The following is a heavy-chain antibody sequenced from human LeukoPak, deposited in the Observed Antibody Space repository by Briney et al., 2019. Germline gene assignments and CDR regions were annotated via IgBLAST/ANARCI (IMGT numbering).Heavy chain of an antibody. V-gene: IGHV4-39*01. D-gene: IGHD6-13*01. Sequence: PSETLSLTCTVSGDSINSNSYYWAWIRQPPGKGLEWIGSISYSGSTYYNPSLRSRVTISADTSKNQFSLKLSSVTAADAAVFFCARRTIAAAGTWAFDIWGQGTMVTVSS. CDR3: ARRTIAAAGTWAFDI. J-gene: IGHJ3*02. CDR1: GDSINSNSYY. CDR2: ISYSGST.